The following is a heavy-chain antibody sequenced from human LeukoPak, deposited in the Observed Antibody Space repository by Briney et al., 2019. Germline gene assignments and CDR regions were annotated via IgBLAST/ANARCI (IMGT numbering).Heavy chain of an antibody. V-gene: IGHV1-2*02. CDR2: INPNGGGT. CDR1: GYTFTGYY. CDR3: ARAPPITRGPFDP. J-gene: IGHJ5*02. Sequence: ASVKVSRKASGYTFTGYYIHWVRQAPGQGLEWMGWINPNGGGTNYAQKFQGRVTMTRDTSISTVYMELSRLRSDDTAVYYCARAPPITRGPFDPWGQGTLVTVSS. D-gene: IGHD3-10*01.